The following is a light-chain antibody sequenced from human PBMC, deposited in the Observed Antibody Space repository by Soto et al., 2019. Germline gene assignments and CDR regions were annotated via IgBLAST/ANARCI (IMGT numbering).Light chain of an antibody. V-gene: IGLV2-14*01. CDR3: SSYTSSSTYV. J-gene: IGLJ1*01. Sequence: QSALTPPASVSGSPGQSITISRTGTSRDFGGYNFVSWYQQHPGKAPKLIIYEVSDRPSGVSNRFSGSKSGNTASLTISGLQAEDEAYYYCSSYTSSSTYVFGTGTKLTVL. CDR2: EVS. CDR1: SRDFGGYNF.